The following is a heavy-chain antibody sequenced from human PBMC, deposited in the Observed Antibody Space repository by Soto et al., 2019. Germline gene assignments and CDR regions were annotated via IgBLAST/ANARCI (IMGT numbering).Heavy chain of an antibody. J-gene: IGHJ4*02. CDR3: ARASAAGPPWVYFDY. V-gene: IGHV4-59*01. CDR2: IYYSGST. Sequence: QVQLQESGPGLVKPSETLSLTCTVSGGSISSYYWSWIRQPPGKGLEWIGYIYYSGSTNYNPSLKSRVTISVDTSKNQFSLKLSSVTAADTAVYYCARASAAGPPWVYFDYWGQGTLVTVSS. CDR1: GGSISSYY. D-gene: IGHD6-13*01.